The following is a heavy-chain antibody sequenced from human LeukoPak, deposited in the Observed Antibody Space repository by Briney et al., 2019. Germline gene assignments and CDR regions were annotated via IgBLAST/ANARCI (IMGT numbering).Heavy chain of an antibody. J-gene: IGHJ4*02. CDR2: IYTSGST. V-gene: IGHV4-61*02. D-gene: IGHD3-10*01. CDR1: GGSISSGSYY. CDR3: ARAGGKYYYGSGSYYND. Sequence: SETLSLTCTVSGGSISSGSYYWSWIRQPAGKGLEWIGRIYTSGSTNYNPSLKSRVTISVDTSKNQFSLKLSSVTAADTAVYYCARAGGKYYYGSGSYYNDWGQGTLVTVSS.